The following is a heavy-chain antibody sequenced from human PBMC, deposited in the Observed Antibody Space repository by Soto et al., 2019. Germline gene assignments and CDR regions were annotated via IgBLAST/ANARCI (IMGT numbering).Heavy chain of an antibody. CDR1: GFTFSHYE. J-gene: IGHJ4*02. V-gene: IGHV3-48*03. CDR3: AKTAAARPNLYLDY. Sequence: GGSLRLSCAASGFTFSHYELNWVRQARGKGLEWVSYISGSGRTKSYADSVRGRFTISRDNAKNSLYLQMNSLRVEDTAVFYCAKTAAARPNLYLDYWGQGTLVTVSS. CDR2: ISGSGRTK. D-gene: IGHD6-6*01.